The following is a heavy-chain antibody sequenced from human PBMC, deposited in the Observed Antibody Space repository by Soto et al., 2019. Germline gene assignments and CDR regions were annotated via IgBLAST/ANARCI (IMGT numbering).Heavy chain of an antibody. J-gene: IGHJ4*02. CDR3: AREGRSSYSSAWHYFDY. CDR1: GYTFASCY. Sequence: GASVKVSCKAAGYTFASCYMHWVRQAPGQGLEWMGIINPSGGSTSYAQKFQGRVTMTRDTSTSTVYMELSSLRSEDTAVYYCAREGRSSYSSAWHYFDYWGQGTLVTVSS. CDR2: INPSGGST. V-gene: IGHV1-46*01. D-gene: IGHD6-19*01.